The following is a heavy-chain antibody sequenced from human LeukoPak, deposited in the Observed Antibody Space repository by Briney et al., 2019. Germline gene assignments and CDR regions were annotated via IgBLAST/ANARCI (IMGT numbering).Heavy chain of an antibody. CDR2: IKQDGSVK. CDR3: ARDTSDGNFDY. J-gene: IGHJ4*02. D-gene: IGHD2-15*01. CDR1: GFTFSNYW. V-gene: IGHV3-7*01. Sequence: GGSLRLSCAASGFTFSNYWMSWVRQAPGKGLEWVANIKQDGSVKYYVDSVKGRFTISRDNAKNFLQMNSLRVEDTAVYYCARDTSDGNFDYWGQGTLVTVSS.